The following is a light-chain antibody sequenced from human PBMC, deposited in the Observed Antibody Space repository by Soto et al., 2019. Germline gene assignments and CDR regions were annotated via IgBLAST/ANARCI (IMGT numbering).Light chain of an antibody. CDR2: AAY. Sequence: AIQMTQSPSSLSASVGDRVTITCRASQGIKNDVGWYQQKPGKAPKLLIYAAYSLQSGVPPRFSGSGSGSDFTRTNSSLLPEDFATDYCLQDYNYPYTFGQGTKLEIK. J-gene: IGKJ2*01. CDR3: LQDYNYPYT. CDR1: QGIKND. V-gene: IGKV1-6*01.